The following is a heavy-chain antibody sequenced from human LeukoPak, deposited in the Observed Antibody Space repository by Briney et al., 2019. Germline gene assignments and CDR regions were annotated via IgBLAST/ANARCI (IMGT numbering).Heavy chain of an antibody. V-gene: IGHV4-31*03. CDR1: GGSINSGGYY. D-gene: IGHD6-19*01. J-gene: IGHJ4*02. CDR2: IYYSGST. Sequence: SETLSLTCTVSGGSINSGGYYWSWIRQHPGKGLEWIGYIYYSGSTYYNPSLKRRVAISVDTSKNQFSLKLSSVTAADTAVYYCAIRTEGAGTFDHWGQGTLVTVSS. CDR3: AIRTEGAGTFDH.